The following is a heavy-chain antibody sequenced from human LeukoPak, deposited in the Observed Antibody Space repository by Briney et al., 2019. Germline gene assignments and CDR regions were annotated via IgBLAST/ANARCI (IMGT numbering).Heavy chain of an antibody. CDR3: ARDGPPSGYYVY. J-gene: IGHJ4*02. CDR2: ISSSSSYI. Sequence: GGSLRLSCAASGFTFSSYSMNWVRQAPGKGLEWVSSISSSSSYIYYADSVKGRFTISRDNAKNSLYLQMNSLRAEDTAVYYCARDGPPSGYYVYWGQGTLVTVSS. V-gene: IGHV3-21*04. CDR1: GFTFSSYS. D-gene: IGHD3-22*01.